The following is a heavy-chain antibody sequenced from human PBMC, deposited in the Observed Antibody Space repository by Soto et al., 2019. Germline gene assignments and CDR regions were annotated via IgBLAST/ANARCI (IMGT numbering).Heavy chain of an antibody. J-gene: IGHJ2*01. CDR1: GFTFSSYG. Sequence: QVQLVESGGGVVQPGRSLRLSCAASGFTFSSYGMHWVRQAPGKGLEWVAVIWYDGSNKYYADSVKGRFTISRDNSKNTLYLQMNSLIAEDTAVYYCARGTYYDFWWGYSPENGHFDLWGRGALVTVSS. V-gene: IGHV3-33*01. D-gene: IGHD3-3*01. CDR2: IWYDGSNK. CDR3: ARGTYYDFWWGYSPENGHFDL.